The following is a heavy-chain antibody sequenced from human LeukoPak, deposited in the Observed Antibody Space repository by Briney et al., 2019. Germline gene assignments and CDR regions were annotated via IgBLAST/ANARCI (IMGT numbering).Heavy chain of an antibody. D-gene: IGHD3-3*01. CDR1: GGSISSYY. J-gene: IGHJ5*02. CDR3: ARTGYYDFWSGYYRAYNWFDP. Sequence: SETLSLTCTVSGGSISSYYWSWIRQPPGKGLEWIGYIYYSGSTNYNPSLKSRVTISVDTSKNQFSLKLSSVTAADTAVYYCARTGYYDFWSGYYRAYNWFDPWGQGALVTVSS. CDR2: IYYSGST. V-gene: IGHV4-59*01.